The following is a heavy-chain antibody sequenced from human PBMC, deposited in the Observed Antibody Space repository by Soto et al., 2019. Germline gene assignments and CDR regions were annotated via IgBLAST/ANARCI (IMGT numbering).Heavy chain of an antibody. CDR1: GFTFTSSG. D-gene: IGHD4-17*01. CDR3: AADPYYGDYEMANWFDP. V-gene: IGHV1-58*01. CDR2: IVVGSGNT. Sequence: XVKVSCKASGFTFTSSGVQWVRQARGQRLEWIGWIVVGSGNTNYAQKFQERVTITRDMSTSTAYMELSSLRSEDTAVYYCAADPYYGDYEMANWFDPWGQGTLVTVSS. J-gene: IGHJ5*02.